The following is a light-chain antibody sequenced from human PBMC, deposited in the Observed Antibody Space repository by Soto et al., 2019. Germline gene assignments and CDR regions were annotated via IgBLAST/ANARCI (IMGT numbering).Light chain of an antibody. CDR1: QGIRSY. CDR3: QRTYNAPPEPT. CDR2: SAS. V-gene: IGKV1-27*01. Sequence: DIQLTQSPSSLSASVGDRVTITCRVSQGIRSYLNWYRQKPGKVPKLLIYSASNLQSGVPSRFSGSGSGTDFTLTISSLQPEEVATYYGQRTYNAPPEPTFAQGTKVEIK. J-gene: IGKJ1*01.